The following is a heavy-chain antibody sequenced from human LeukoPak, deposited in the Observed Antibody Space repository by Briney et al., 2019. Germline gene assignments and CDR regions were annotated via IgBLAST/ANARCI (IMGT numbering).Heavy chain of an antibody. CDR3: ARGKVGATRDLDY. CDR1: GFTFSSYS. V-gene: IGHV3-48*01. J-gene: IGHJ4*02. CDR2: ISSSSSTI. D-gene: IGHD1-26*01. Sequence: GGSLRLSCAASGFTFSSYSMNWVRQAPGKGLEWVSYISSSSSTIYYADSVKGRFTISRDNAKNSLYLQMNSLRAEDTAVYYCARGKVGATRDLDYWGQGTLVTVSS.